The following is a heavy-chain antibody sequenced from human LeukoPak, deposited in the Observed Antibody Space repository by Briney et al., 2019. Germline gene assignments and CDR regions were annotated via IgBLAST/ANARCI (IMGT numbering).Heavy chain of an antibody. CDR1: GFTFSKAW. J-gene: IGHJ2*01. Sequence: PGGSLRLSCEGSGFTFSKAWMGWVRQVPGKGLEWVSSISSSSSYIYYADSVKGRFTISRDNAKNSLYLQMNSLRAEDTAVYYCARDRVPAATHWYFDLWGRGTLVTVSS. V-gene: IGHV3-21*04. CDR2: ISSSSSYI. D-gene: IGHD2-2*01. CDR3: ARDRVPAATHWYFDL.